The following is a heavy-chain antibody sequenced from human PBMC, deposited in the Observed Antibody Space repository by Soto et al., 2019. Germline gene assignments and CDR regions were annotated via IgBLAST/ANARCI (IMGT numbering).Heavy chain of an antibody. CDR2: IVVGSGKA. J-gene: IGHJ4*02. V-gene: IGHV1-58*01. CDR1: GFTFSGSA. D-gene: IGHD2-8*01. CDR3: TVDTYGPDY. Sequence: QVQLVQSGPEVRKPGDSVTVSCKTSGFTFSGSAVQWVRQIRGQGLEWIGWIVVGSGKAKYAPKFQQRVTISRDKSTNTAYLEVNSLRHGDTAIYHCTVDTYGPDYWGQGTLVTVSS.